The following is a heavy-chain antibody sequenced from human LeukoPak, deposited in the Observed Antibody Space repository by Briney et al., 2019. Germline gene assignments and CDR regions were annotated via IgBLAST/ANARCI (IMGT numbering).Heavy chain of an antibody. D-gene: IGHD6-6*01. Sequence: ASVKVSCKASGYTFTSYYMHWVRQAPGQGLEWMGIINPSGGSTSYAQKFQGRVTMTRDTSTSTVYMELSSVRSEDTAVYYCAREGARYSSSSHGPFDYWGQGTLVTVSS. CDR1: GYTFTSYY. CDR2: INPSGGST. J-gene: IGHJ4*02. CDR3: AREGARYSSSSHGPFDY. V-gene: IGHV1-46*01.